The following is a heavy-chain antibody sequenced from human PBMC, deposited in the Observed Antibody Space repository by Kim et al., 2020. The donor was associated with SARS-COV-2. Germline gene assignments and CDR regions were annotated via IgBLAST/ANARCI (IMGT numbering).Heavy chain of an antibody. CDR1: GFTFSSSW. D-gene: IGHD6-6*01. J-gene: IGHJ5*02. CDR2: INSDGSST. CDR3: GRGLGAGRSANWFDP. Sequence: GGSLRLSCAGSGFTFSSSWMHWVRQPPGKGLVWVSRINSDGSSTTYADSVKGRFTISRDNAKNTLYLQMSNLRAEDTAVYYCGRGLGAGRSANWFDPWGQGTLVTVSS. V-gene: IGHV3-74*01.